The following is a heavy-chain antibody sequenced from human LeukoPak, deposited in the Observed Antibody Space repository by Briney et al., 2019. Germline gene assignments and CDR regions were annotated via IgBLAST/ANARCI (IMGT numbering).Heavy chain of an antibody. CDR1: GYSFTGYY. V-gene: IGHV1-2*02. CDR2: INPNSGGT. D-gene: IGHD6-19*01. J-gene: IGHJ4*02. CDR3: ARDGIAVAGTGVAAVY. Sequence: ASLKVSCTASGYSFTGYYMHWVRQAPGQGLEWRGWINPNSGGTNYAQTFQGRVTMTRDKSISTAYMELSRLRSDDTAVYYCARDGIAVAGTGVAAVYWGQGTLVTVSS.